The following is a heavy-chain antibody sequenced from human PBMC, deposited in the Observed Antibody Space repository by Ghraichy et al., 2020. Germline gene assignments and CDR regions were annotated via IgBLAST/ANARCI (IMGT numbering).Heavy chain of an antibody. CDR1: GFTFSDYY. Sequence: GGSLRLSCAASGFTFSDYYMSWIRQAPGKGLEWVSYISSSGSTIYYADSVKGRFTISRDNAKNSLYLQMNSLRAEDTAVYYCARDRTKVGWLRSGHDAFDIWGQGTMVTVSS. CDR3: ARDRTKVGWLRSGHDAFDI. J-gene: IGHJ3*02. D-gene: IGHD5-12*01. CDR2: ISSSGSTI. V-gene: IGHV3-11*01.